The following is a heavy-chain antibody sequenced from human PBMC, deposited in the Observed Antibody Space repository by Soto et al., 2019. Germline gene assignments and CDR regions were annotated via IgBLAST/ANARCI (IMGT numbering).Heavy chain of an antibody. D-gene: IGHD4-17*01. Sequence: SLRLSCTASGFTFGDYAMSWFRQAPGKGLEWVGFIRSKAYGGTTEYAASVKGRFTISRDDSKSIAYLQMNSLKTEDTAVYYCTRDYGDYFPYYYYGMDVWGQGTTVTVSS. CDR3: TRDYGDYFPYYYYGMDV. CDR1: GFTFGDYA. V-gene: IGHV3-49*03. CDR2: IRSKAYGGTT. J-gene: IGHJ6*02.